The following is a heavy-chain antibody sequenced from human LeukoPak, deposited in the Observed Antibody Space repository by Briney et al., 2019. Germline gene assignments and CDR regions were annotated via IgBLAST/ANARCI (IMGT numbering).Heavy chain of an antibody. CDR3: AKDTGWFGEPSYNWFDP. Sequence: GGSLRLSCAASGFTFSTYNMNWVRQAPGKGLEWASSISSSSSYIYYADSVKGRFTISRDNAKNSLYLQMNSLRAEDTAVYYCAKDTGWFGEPSYNWFDPWGQGTLVTVSS. V-gene: IGHV3-21*01. D-gene: IGHD3-10*01. J-gene: IGHJ5*02. CDR2: ISSSSSYI. CDR1: GFTFSTYN.